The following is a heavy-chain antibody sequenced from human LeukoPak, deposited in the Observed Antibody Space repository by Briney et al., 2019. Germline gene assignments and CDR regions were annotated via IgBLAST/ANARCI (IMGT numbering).Heavy chain of an antibody. CDR1: GGSFSGYY. V-gene: IGHV4-34*01. D-gene: IGHD3-3*01. CDR3: ARGYRCYDFWSGPYGMDV. J-gene: IGHJ6*02. CDR2: INHSGST. Sequence: SETLSLTCAVYGGSFSGYYWSWIRQPPGKGLEWIGEINHSGSTNYNPSLKSRVTISVDTSKNQFSLKLSSVTAADTAVSYCARGYRCYDFWSGPYGMDVWGQGTTVTVSS.